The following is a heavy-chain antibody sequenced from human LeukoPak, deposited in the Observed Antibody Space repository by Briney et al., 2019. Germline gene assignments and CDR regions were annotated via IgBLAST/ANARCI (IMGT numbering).Heavy chain of an antibody. J-gene: IGHJ3*02. CDR3: ARDQWGGTYIHDAFDI. D-gene: IGHD1-26*01. CDR1: GASISSYY. CDR2: IYYSGST. V-gene: IGHV4-59*12. Sequence: PPETLSLTCTVSGASISSYYWSWIRQPPGKGLEWIGYIYYSGSTNYNPSLKSRVTISVDTSKNQFSLNLSSVTAADTAVYYCARDQWGGTYIHDAFDIWGQGTMVTVSS.